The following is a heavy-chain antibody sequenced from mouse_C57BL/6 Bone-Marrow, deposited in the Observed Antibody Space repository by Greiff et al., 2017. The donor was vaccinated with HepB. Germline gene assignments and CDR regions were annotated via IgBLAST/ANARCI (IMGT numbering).Heavy chain of an antibody. D-gene: IGHD1-1*01. CDR1: GYAFSSYW. J-gene: IGHJ3*01. CDR3: ARGVNYYGSSLGFAY. V-gene: IGHV1-80*01. Sequence: QVHVKQSGAELVKPGASVKISCKASGYAFSSYWMNWVKQRPGKGLEWIGQIYPGDGDTNYNGKFKGKATLTADKSSSTAYMQLSSLTSEDSAVYFCARGVNYYGSSLGFAYWGQGTLVTVSA. CDR2: IYPGDGDT.